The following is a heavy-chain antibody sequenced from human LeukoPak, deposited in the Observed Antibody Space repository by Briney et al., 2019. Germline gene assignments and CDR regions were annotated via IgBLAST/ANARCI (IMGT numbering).Heavy chain of an antibody. D-gene: IGHD3-10*01. CDR2: IWYDGSNK. V-gene: IGHV3-33*01. CDR1: GCTFSGYG. Sequence: GGSLRLSCAASGCTFSGYGMHWVRQAPGKGLEWVAVIWYDGSNKYYADSVKGRFTISRDNSKNTLYLQMNSLRVEDTAVYYCARSMVRGVIISGFDYWGQGTLVTVSS. J-gene: IGHJ4*02. CDR3: ARSMVRGVIISGFDY.